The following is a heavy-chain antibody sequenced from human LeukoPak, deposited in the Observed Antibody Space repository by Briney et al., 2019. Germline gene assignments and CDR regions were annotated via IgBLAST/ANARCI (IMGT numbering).Heavy chain of an antibody. Sequence: PSETLSLTCTVSGGSISSYYWSWIRQPPGKGLEWIGYIYYSGSTNYNPSLKSRVTISVDTSKNQFSLKLSSVTAADTAVYYCARGRHRGYYDSSGYSPYWGQGTLVTVSS. CDR3: ARGRHRGYYDSSGYSPY. CDR1: GGSISSYY. D-gene: IGHD3-22*01. J-gene: IGHJ4*02. CDR2: IYYSGST. V-gene: IGHV4-59*12.